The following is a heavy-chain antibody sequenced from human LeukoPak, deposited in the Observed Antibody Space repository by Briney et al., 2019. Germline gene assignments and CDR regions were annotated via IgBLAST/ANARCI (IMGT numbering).Heavy chain of an antibody. Sequence: GGFLRLSCEASGFTFNTHAMSWVRQAPGKGLEWVASITSSGRTPYYTDSVKGRFTISRDNSKNTLYLQMNSLRGEDTAVYYCAKDRPNFYETSGSYYKIKGDFWGQGSLVTVSS. CDR1: GFTFNTHA. D-gene: IGHD3-10*01. CDR3: AKDRPNFYETSGSYYKIKGDF. V-gene: IGHV3-23*01. CDR2: ITSSGRTP. J-gene: IGHJ4*02.